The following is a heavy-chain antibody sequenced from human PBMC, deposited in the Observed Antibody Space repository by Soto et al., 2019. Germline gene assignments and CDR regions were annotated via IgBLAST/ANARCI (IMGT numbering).Heavy chain of an antibody. CDR3: ARAAGIMTRGFHGMDV. CDR1: GFAFSSYE. V-gene: IGHV3-48*03. J-gene: IGHJ6*02. CDR2: ISSTASTI. Sequence: EVQLVESGGGLVQPGGSLRLSCAASGFAFSSYEMNWVRQSPGKGLEWLSYISSTASTIHYADSVKGWFTISRDNANNSVYLQMNSLTADDSAVYYCARAAGIMTRGFHGMDVWGQGTTVTVSS. D-gene: IGHD3-10*01.